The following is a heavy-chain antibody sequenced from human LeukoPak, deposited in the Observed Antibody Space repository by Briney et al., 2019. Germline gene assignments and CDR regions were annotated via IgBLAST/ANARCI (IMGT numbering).Heavy chain of an antibody. Sequence: GSLRLSCAASGFTFSSYGMHWVRQAPGKGLEWVAFIRYDGSNKYYADSVKGRFTISRDNSKNTLYLQMNSLRAEDTAVYYCAEDGGYRTLNYFDYWGQGTLVTVSS. V-gene: IGHV3-30*02. CDR1: GFTFSSYG. CDR2: IRYDGSNK. J-gene: IGHJ4*02. CDR3: AEDGGYRTLNYFDY. D-gene: IGHD3-16*01.